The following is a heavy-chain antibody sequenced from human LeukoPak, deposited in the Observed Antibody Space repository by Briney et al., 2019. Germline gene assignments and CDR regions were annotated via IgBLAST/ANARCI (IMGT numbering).Heavy chain of an antibody. Sequence: SETLSLTCAVYGGSFSGYYWSWIRQPPGKGLEWIWEINHSGSTNYNPSLKSRVTISVDTSKNQFSLKLSSVTAADTAVYYCARGRNYYGSGSPFRYWGQGTLVTVSS. V-gene: IGHV4-34*01. CDR3: ARGRNYYGSGSPFRY. CDR1: GGSFSGYY. J-gene: IGHJ4*02. CDR2: INHSGST. D-gene: IGHD3-10*01.